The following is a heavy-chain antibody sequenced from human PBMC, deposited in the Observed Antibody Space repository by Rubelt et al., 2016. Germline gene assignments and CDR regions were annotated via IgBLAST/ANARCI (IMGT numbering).Heavy chain of an antibody. V-gene: IGHV4-39*07. D-gene: IGHD6-13*01. Sequence: QLQLQESGPGLVKPSETLSLTCTVSGGSISSSSYYWGWIRQPPGTGLEWIGSIYYSGSTSYHPSLKSRVTISVDTSKNQCALKLSSGTAADTAVYYCARGGPYTSSWYGVFWGQGTLVTVSS. CDR1: GGSISSSSYY. CDR2: IYYSGST. J-gene: IGHJ4*02. CDR3: ARGGPYTSSWYGVF.